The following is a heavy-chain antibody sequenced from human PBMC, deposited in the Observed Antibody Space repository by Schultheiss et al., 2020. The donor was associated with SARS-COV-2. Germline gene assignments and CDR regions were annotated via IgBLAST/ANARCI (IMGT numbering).Heavy chain of an antibody. CDR2: INHSGRS. CDR3: ARCRRNIVVVVAAHNWFDP. V-gene: IGHV4-39*07. CDR1: GGSISSSSYY. Sequence: SETLSLTCTVSGGSISSSSYYWGWIRQSPGLGLEWIGEINHSGRSFYNPSLKSRVTMSVDTSNSQFSLKLSSVTAADTAIYYCARCRRNIVVVVAAHNWFDPWGQGTLFTVSS. J-gene: IGHJ5*02. D-gene: IGHD2-15*01.